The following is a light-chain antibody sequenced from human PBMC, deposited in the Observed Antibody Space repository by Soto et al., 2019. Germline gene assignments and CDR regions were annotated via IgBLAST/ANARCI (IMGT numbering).Light chain of an antibody. Sequence: QSALTQPASVSGSPGQSITISCSGTPSDIGAYNYVSWYQHLPGKAPKVIIXDVTNRPSGVSSRFSGSKSGTTASLTISGLQAEDEANYYCGSYTISSTLMIFGGGTKLTVL. CDR2: DVT. J-gene: IGLJ2*01. V-gene: IGLV2-14*03. CDR3: GSYTISSTLMI. CDR1: PSDIGAYNY.